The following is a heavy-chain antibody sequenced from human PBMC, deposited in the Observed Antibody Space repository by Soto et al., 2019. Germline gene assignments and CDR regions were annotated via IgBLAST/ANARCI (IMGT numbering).Heavy chain of an antibody. Sequence: LRLSCEASGFTVSGFDMHWVRQPTGKGLEWVSTIGTAGDTYYAVSVKGRFAISRDNAKNSLSLQMNSLGAGDTAVYFCARGQEVGAHFFDSWGQGTQVTVSS. CDR2: IGTAGDT. D-gene: IGHD2-15*01. J-gene: IGHJ4*02. CDR1: GFTVSGFD. CDR3: ARGQEVGAHFFDS. V-gene: IGHV3-13*01.